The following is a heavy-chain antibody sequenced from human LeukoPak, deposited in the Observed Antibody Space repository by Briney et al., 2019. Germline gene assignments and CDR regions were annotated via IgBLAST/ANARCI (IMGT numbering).Heavy chain of an antibody. CDR1: GYALTSYY. CDR3: ARKFYFDY. CDR2: IDPSAGST. V-gene: IGHV1-46*04. Sequence: ASVTLSCTASGYALTSYYIHWVRQAPGQGLEWMGIIDPSAGSTIYAQKLQGGITMTRDTSTSTVYMELRSLTSEDTAIYFCARKFYFDYWGQGSLVTVSS. J-gene: IGHJ4*02.